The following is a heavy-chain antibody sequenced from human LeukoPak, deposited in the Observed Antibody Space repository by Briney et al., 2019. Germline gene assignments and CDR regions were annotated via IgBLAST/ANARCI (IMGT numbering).Heavy chain of an antibody. CDR3: ARDRRDGYNAFDY. Sequence: PAGSLRLSCAASGFTFSDYYMSWIRQAPGKGLEWVSYISSSGSTIYYADSVKGRFTISRDNAKNSLYLQMNSLRAEDTAVYYCARDRRDGYNAFDYWGQETLVTVSS. CDR2: ISSSGSTI. J-gene: IGHJ4*02. D-gene: IGHD5-24*01. CDR1: GFTFSDYY. V-gene: IGHV3-11*01.